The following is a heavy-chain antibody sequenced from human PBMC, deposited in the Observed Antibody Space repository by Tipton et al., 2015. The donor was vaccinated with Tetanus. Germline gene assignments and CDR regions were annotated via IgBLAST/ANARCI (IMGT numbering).Heavy chain of an antibody. V-gene: IGHV3-21*06. CDR3: ARERSSGCFDS. CDR1: GFNFSDSA. J-gene: IGHJ5*01. CDR2: ISNSGSHM. Sequence: SLRLSCAASGFNFSDSAMNWVRQAPGKGLEWVSSISNSGSHMYYAESGRGRFSISRDNANNSLYLQMNTLRAADTALYYCARERSSGCFDSWGRGTLVTVSS. D-gene: IGHD1-26*01.